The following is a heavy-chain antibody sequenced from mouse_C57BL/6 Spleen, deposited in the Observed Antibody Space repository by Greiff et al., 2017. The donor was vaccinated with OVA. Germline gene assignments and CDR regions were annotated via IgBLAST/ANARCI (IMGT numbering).Heavy chain of an antibody. J-gene: IGHJ3*01. CDR1: GYTFTDYY. V-gene: IGHV1-26*01. CDR3: ARAGIYYDYGRVFAY. CDR2: INPNNGGT. Sequence: VQLQQSGPELVKPGASVKISCKASGYTFTDYYMNWVKQSHGKSLEWIGDINPNNGGTSYNQKFKGKATLTVDKSSSTAYMELRSLTSEDSAVYYCARAGIYYDYGRVFAYWGQGTLVTVSA. D-gene: IGHD2-4*01.